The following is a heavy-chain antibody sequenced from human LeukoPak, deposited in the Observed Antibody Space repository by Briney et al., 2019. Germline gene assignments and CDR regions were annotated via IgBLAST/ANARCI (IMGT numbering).Heavy chain of an antibody. V-gene: IGHV3-7*02. CDR3: ASLLTGYSFFGDY. Sequence: GGSLRLSCAASGFTFSSYWMSWVRQAPGKGLEWVANIREDGSEKYYVDSVKGRFTISRDNAKNSLYLQMNSLRAEDTAVYYCASLLTGYSFFGDYWGQGTLVTVSS. CDR2: IREDGSEK. J-gene: IGHJ4*02. D-gene: IGHD3-9*01. CDR1: GFTFSSYW.